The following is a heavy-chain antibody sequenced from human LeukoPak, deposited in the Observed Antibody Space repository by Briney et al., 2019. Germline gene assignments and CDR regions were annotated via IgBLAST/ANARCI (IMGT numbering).Heavy chain of an antibody. CDR3: ARPQITMVRGVFDP. J-gene: IGHJ5*02. CDR1: GDSISTSSYY. D-gene: IGHD3-10*01. CDR2: IYYSGST. V-gene: IGHV4-39*01. Sequence: SETLSLTCSVSGDSISTSSYYWGWIRQPPGKGLEWIGTIYYSGSTYYNPSLTSRVTISVDTSKNQFSLKLSSVTAADTAVYYCARPQITMVRGVFDPWGQGTLVTVSS.